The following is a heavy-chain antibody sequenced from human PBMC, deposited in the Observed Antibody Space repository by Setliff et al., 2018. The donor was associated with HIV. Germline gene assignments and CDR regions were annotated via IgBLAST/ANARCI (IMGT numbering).Heavy chain of an antibody. CDR2: IILDSGHT. J-gene: IGHJ5*02. CDR3: AIRPSGYASGQFAA. D-gene: IGHD2-2*01. Sequence: SVKVSCKAPGLDFTDSDMQWVRLAGGQRLEWIGWIILDSGHTDYAQRFQGRVTITSDMSTSTGYMELSSLISEDTAMYYCAIRPSGYASGQFAAWGQGTLVTVSS. CDR1: GLDFTDSD. V-gene: IGHV1-58*02.